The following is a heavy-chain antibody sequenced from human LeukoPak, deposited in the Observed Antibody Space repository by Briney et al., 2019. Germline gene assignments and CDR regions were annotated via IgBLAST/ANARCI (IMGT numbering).Heavy chain of an antibody. Sequence: ASVKVSCKASGYTFTSYYMHWVRQAPGQGLEWMGIINPSGGSTSYAQKFQGRVTMTRDTSTSTVYMELSSLRSEDTAVYYCARDVVLMAYATEGDNWFDPWGQGTLVTVSS. CDR1: GYTFTSYY. CDR3: ARDVVLMAYATEGDNWFDP. CDR2: INPSGGST. D-gene: IGHD2-8*01. J-gene: IGHJ5*02. V-gene: IGHV1-46*01.